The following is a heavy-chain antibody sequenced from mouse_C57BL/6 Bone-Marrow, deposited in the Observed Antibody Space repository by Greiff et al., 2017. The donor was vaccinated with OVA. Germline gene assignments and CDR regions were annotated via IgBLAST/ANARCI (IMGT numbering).Heavy chain of an antibody. CDR3: VRLPDYYGSSYGAMDY. CDR2: IRSKSNNYAT. V-gene: IGHV10-1*01. CDR1: GFSFNTYA. D-gene: IGHD1-1*01. Sequence: EVQVVESGGGLVQPKGSLKLSCAASGFSFNTYAMNWVRQAPGKGLEWVARIRSKSNNYATYYADSVKDRFTISRDDSESMLYLQMNNLKTEDTAMYYCVRLPDYYGSSYGAMDYWGQGTSVTVSS. J-gene: IGHJ4*01.